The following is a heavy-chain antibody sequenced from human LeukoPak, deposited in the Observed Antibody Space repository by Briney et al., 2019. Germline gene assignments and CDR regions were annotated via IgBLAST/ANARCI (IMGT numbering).Heavy chain of an antibody. CDR1: GYTFTSYG. Sequence: ASVKVSCKASGYTFTSYGISWVRQAPGQGLEWMGWISAYNGNTNYAQKLQGRVTMTTDTSTSTAYMELSSLRSEDTAVYYCAREDTAMVTKSLDYWGQGTLVTVSS. J-gene: IGHJ4*02. CDR2: ISAYNGNT. CDR3: AREDTAMVTKSLDY. D-gene: IGHD5-18*01. V-gene: IGHV1-18*01.